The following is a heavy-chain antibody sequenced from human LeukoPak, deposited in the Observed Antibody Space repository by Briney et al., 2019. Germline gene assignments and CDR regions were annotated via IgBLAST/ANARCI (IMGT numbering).Heavy chain of an antibody. CDR1: GYTFTSYA. Sequence: ASVKVSCTASGYTFTSYAMHWVRQAPGQRLEWMGWINAGNGNTKYSQKFQGRVTITRDTSASTAYMELSSLRSEDTAVYYCARVQGIAAAQLYYFDYWGQGTLVTVSS. CDR2: INAGNGNT. CDR3: ARVQGIAAAQLYYFDY. J-gene: IGHJ4*02. D-gene: IGHD6-13*01. V-gene: IGHV1-3*01.